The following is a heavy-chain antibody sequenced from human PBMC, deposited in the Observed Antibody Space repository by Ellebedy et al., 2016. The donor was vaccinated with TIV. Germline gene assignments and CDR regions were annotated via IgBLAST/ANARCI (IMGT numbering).Heavy chain of an antibody. CDR3: AKTMGAIDIDY. CDR2: ISGSAGST. CDR1: GFSFSGFA. Sequence: GESLKISCAAPGFSFSGFAMTWVRQAPGKGLEWVSTISGSAGSTYYADSVKGRFTISRDNSKNTVHLQMNSLRAEDTALYYCAKTMGAIDIDYWGQGTLVTVSS. D-gene: IGHD1-26*01. V-gene: IGHV3-23*01. J-gene: IGHJ4*02.